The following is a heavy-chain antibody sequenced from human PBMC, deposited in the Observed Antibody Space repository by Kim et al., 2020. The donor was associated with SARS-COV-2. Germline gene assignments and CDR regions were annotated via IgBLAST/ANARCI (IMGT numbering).Heavy chain of an antibody. D-gene: IGHD3-10*01. CDR1: GFTFDDYA. CDR2: ISWNSGSI. CDR3: AKLGLDYYRSGSYYNDY. J-gene: IGHJ4*01. V-gene: IGHV3-9*01. Sequence: GGSLRLSCAASGFTFDDYAMHWVRQAPGKGLEWVSGISWNSGSIGYADSVKGRFTISRDNAKNSLYLQMNSLRAEDTALYYCAKLGLDYYRSGSYYNDY.